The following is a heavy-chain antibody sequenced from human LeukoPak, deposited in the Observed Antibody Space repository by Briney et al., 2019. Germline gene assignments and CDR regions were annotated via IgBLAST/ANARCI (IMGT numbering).Heavy chain of an antibody. D-gene: IGHD3/OR15-3a*01. CDR1: GFTFDDYA. CDR2: FSGSGGNT. J-gene: IGHJ4*02. CDR3: AKSGLSRFDY. Sequence: GGSLRLSCAASGFTFDDYAMSWVRQAPGKGLEWVSSFSGSGGNTYYADSVKGRFTISRDNSKNTLYLQMNSLRAEDTAVYYCAKSGLSRFDYWGQGTLVTVSS. V-gene: IGHV3-23*01.